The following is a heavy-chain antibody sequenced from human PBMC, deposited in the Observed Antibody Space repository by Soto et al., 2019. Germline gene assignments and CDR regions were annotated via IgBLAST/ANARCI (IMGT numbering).Heavy chain of an antibody. CDR3: AGDRGIGSKNNWFDP. CDR1: GGSVSSSDYY. CDR2: IYYSGST. D-gene: IGHD3-10*01. V-gene: IGHV4-61*08. J-gene: IGHJ5*02. Sequence: SETLSLTCTVSGGSVSSSDYYWSWIRQPPGKGLEWIGYIYYSGSTNYNPSLKSRVTISVDTSKNQFSLKLSSVTAADTAVYYCAGDRGIGSKNNWFDPWGQGTLVTVSS.